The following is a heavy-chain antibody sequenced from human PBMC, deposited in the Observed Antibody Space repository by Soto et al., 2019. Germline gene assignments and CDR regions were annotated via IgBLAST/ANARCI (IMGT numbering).Heavy chain of an antibody. D-gene: IGHD2-8*02. CDR3: ARHSPSWYYFHY. Sequence: SETLSLTCTVSGGSISSSSYYWGWIRQPPGKGLEWIGSIYYSGSTYYNPSLKSRVTISVDTSKNQFSLKLSSVTAADTAVYYCARHSPSWYYFHYWGQGTLVTVSS. CDR1: GGSISSSSYY. V-gene: IGHV4-39*01. J-gene: IGHJ4*02. CDR2: IYYSGST.